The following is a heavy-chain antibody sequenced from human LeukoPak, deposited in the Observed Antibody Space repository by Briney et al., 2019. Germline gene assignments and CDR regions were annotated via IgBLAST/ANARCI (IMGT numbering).Heavy chain of an antibody. V-gene: IGHV4-4*07. J-gene: IGHJ5*02. D-gene: IGHD6-13*01. CDR2: IYTSGST. CDR1: GGSISSYY. Sequence: SETLSLTCTVSGGSISSYYWSWIRQPAGKGLEWIGRIYTSGSTNYNPSLKSRVTMSVDTSKNQFSLKLSSVTAADTAVYYCARVECSSSGGWFDPWGQGTLVTVSS. CDR3: ARVECSSSGGWFDP.